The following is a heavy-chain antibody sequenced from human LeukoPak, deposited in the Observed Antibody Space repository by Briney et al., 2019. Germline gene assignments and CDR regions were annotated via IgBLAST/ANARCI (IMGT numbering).Heavy chain of an antibody. CDR2: ISGSGGST. D-gene: IGHD3-16*01. CDR3: ARGADDYYYYGMDV. V-gene: IGHV3-23*01. J-gene: IGHJ6*02. CDR1: GFTFSSYA. Sequence: GGSLRLSCAASGFTFSSYAMSWVRQAPGKGLEWVSAISGSGGSTYYADSVKGRFTISRDNSKNTLYLQMNSLRAEDTALYYCARGADDYYYYGMDVWGQGTTVTVSS.